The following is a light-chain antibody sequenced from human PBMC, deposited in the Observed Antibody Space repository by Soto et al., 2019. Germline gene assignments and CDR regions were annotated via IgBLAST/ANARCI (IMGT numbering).Light chain of an antibody. J-gene: IGKJ5*01. Sequence: DIQMTQSPSSLSSSVGDRVTITCRASQSISTYLNWYQQKPGKAPKLLIYDASSLQSGVPSRFSGSGSGTDFTLTISSLQPEDFATYYCQQSYSTPRVTFGQGTRLESK. CDR3: QQSYSTPRVT. CDR1: QSISTY. V-gene: IGKV1-39*01. CDR2: DAS.